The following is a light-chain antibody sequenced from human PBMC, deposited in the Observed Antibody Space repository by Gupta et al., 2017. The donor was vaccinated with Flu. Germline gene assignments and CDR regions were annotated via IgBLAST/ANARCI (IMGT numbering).Light chain of an antibody. Sequence: PGTLALAPGERATLSCRASLSVSNYLAWYQQKPGQAPRLLFYDASKRATGIPGRFSGGGSGTDFTLTISSLEPEDFAVYYCLQRSSWPRTFGQGTKLEIK. CDR2: DAS. CDR3: LQRSSWPRT. V-gene: IGKV3-11*01. CDR1: LSVSNY. J-gene: IGKJ1*01.